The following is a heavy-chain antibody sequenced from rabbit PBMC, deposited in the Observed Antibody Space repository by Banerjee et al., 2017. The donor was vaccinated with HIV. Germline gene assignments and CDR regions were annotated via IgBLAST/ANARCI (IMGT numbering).Heavy chain of an antibody. V-gene: IGHV1S40*01. D-gene: IGHD4-1*01. Sequence: QSLEESGGDLVKPGASLTLTCTASGFSFSNYYMSWVRQAPGKGLQWIGCINTISGDTVYATWAKGRFTISKASWTTVTLQMTSLTAADTASYFCARDLAGVIGWNFNLWGPGTLVTVS. CDR1: GFSFSNYY. J-gene: IGHJ4*01. CDR3: ARDLAGVIGWNFNL. CDR2: INTISGDT.